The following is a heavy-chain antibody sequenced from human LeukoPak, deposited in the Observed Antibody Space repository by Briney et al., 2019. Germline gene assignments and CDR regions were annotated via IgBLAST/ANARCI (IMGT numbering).Heavy chain of an antibody. CDR1: GYTFTSYG. D-gene: IGHD3-10*01. CDR2: ISAYNGNT. V-gene: IGHV1-18*01. J-gene: IGHJ4*02. Sequence: ASVKVSCKASGYTFTSYGISWVRQAPGQGLEWMGWISAYNGNTNYAQKLQGRVTMTTDTSTSTAYMELRSLRSDDTAAYYCARDEKGGSGSWGFGYWGQGTLVTVSS. CDR3: ARDEKGGSGSWGFGY.